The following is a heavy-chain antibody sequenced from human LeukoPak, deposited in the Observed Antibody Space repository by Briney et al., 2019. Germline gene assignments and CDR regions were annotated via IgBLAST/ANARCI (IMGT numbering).Heavy chain of an antibody. Sequence: SETLSLTCTVSGGSISSSSYYWGWIPQPRGKGLERIGSIYYSGSTYYNASLNSRVTTSVDTSKNQFSLKLSSVTAANTAVYYCGRLLGIGAHFDYWGEGTLVTVSS. CDR1: GGSISSSSYY. CDR3: GRLLGIGAHFDY. CDR2: IYYSGST. V-gene: IGHV4-39*01. D-gene: IGHD2-8*02. J-gene: IGHJ4*02.